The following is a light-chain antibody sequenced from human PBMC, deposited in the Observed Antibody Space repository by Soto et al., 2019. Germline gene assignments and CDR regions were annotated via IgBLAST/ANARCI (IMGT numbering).Light chain of an antibody. Sequence: MTQSPATLPVSPGERATLSCRASQSVGSNLAWFQQKPGQPPMLLIYDASTRATGIPARFSGSGSGTEFTLTISSLQPEDSAVYFCHQYDYLITFGQGTRLEIK. J-gene: IGKJ5*01. CDR2: DAS. CDR1: QSVGSN. V-gene: IGKV3-15*01. CDR3: HQYDYLIT.